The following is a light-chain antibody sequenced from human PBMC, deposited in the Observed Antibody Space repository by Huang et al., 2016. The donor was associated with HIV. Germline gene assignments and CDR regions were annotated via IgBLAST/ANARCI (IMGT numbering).Light chain of an antibody. V-gene: IGKV1-9*01. J-gene: IGKJ5*01. CDR3: QQLHSYPIT. CDR2: GAS. CDR1: KDIANS. Sequence: QLTQSPSSLSMSVGDRVIITCQASKDIANSLAWYQHKLGRAPKLLISGASTLQSGVPSRFSGSSAGTYFTLIITNLQPDDFASYYCQQLHSYPITFGQGTRLDI.